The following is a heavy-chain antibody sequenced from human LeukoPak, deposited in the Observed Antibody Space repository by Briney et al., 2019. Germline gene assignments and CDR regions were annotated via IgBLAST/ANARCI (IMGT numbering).Heavy chain of an antibody. CDR1: GYSFTSYW. V-gene: IGHV5-51*01. CDR2: IYPGDSDT. Sequence: GESLKISCKGSGYSFTSYWIGWVRQMPGKGLEWMGIIYPGDSDTRYSPSFQGQVTISADKSISTAYLQWSSLKASDTAMYYCARQGCSGGSCYSPTDYSRQGTLVTVSS. J-gene: IGHJ4*02. CDR3: ARQGCSGGSCYSPTDY. D-gene: IGHD2-15*01.